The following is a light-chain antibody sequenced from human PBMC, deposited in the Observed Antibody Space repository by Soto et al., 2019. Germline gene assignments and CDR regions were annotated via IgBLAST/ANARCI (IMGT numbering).Light chain of an antibody. CDR1: PAIASF. J-gene: IGKJ1*01. CDR3: QQLNGSPWT. V-gene: IGKV1-9*01. CDR2: GAS. Sequence: IQLTQSPSSLSASVGDRVTITCRASPAIASFLAWYQQKPGTAPKLLIYGASTLQSGVPSRFSGSRSGTDYTLTFASLQPEDFATYYCQQLNGSPWTFGQGTKVEIK.